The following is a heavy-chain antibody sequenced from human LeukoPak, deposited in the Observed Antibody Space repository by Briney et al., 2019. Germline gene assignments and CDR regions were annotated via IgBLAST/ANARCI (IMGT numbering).Heavy chain of an antibody. CDR3: ARDSYYDSNWFDP. V-gene: IGHV1-8*03. CDR1: GYTFTSYD. CDR2: MNPNSGNT. J-gene: IGHJ5*02. Sequence: ASVKVSCKASGYTFTSYDINWVRQATGQGLEWMGWMNPNSGNTGYAQKFQGRVTITRNTSISTAYMELSSLRSEDMAVYYCARDSYYDSNWFDPWGQGTLVTVSS. D-gene: IGHD3-22*01.